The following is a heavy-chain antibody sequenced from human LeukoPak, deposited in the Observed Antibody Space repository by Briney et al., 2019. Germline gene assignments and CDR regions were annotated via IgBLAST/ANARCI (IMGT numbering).Heavy chain of an antibody. J-gene: IGHJ6*02. CDR2: IYYSGST. CDR1: GGSISSYY. V-gene: IGHV4-59*08. CDR3: ARLGGAQDYYYYGMDV. D-gene: IGHD1-26*01. Sequence: SETLSLTCTVSGGSISSYYWSWIRQPPGKGLEWIGYIYYSGSTNYNPSLKSRVTISVDTSKNQFPLKLSSVTAADTAVYYCARLGGAQDYYYYGMDVWGQGTTVTVSS.